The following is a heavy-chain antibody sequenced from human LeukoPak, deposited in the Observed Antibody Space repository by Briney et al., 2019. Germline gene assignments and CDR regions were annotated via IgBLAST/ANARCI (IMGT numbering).Heavy chain of an antibody. D-gene: IGHD3-22*01. V-gene: IGHV1-18*01. CDR1: GYTFTSYG. Sequence: ASVKVSCKASGYTFTSYGISWVRLAPGQGLEWMGWISAYNGNTNYAQKLQGRVTMTTDTSTSTAYMELRSLRSDDTAVYYCARPSTYYYDSSGLGSLDYWGQGTLVTVSS. CDR2: ISAYNGNT. CDR3: ARPSTYYYDSSGLGSLDY. J-gene: IGHJ4*02.